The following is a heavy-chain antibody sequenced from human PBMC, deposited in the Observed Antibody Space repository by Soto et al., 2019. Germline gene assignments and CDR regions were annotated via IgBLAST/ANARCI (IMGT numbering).Heavy chain of an antibody. Sequence: QVQLVQSGAEVKKPGSSVKVSCKASGGTFSSYAISWVRQAHGQGLEWMGGIIPIFGTANYAQKFQGRVTITADKATSTAYMELSSLRSEDTAVYYCARGGLSYYDFWSGYYLDYWGQGTLVTVSS. CDR1: GGTFSSYA. V-gene: IGHV1-69*06. CDR2: IIPIFGTA. CDR3: ARGGLSYYDFWSGYYLDY. J-gene: IGHJ4*02. D-gene: IGHD3-3*01.